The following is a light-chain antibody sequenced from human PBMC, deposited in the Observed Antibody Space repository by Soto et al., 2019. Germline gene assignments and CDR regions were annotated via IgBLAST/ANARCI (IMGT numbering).Light chain of an antibody. V-gene: IGKV3-20*01. Sequence: EVMFTQSPGALSLSPRERATLSCRASQTVTTNYLAWYQQKPGQPPRLLIYDASSRATGIPDRFSGGGSGTDFPLTISRLEPEDFAVYYCQQFSSYPLTFGGGTKVDIK. CDR2: DAS. CDR1: QTVTTNY. CDR3: QQFSSYPLT. J-gene: IGKJ4*01.